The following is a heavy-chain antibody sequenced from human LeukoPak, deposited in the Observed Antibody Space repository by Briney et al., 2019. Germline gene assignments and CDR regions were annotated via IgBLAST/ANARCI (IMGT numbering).Heavy chain of an antibody. D-gene: IGHD4-23*01. V-gene: IGHV3-74*01. Sequence: GGSLRLSCAASGFTFSDYWMHWVRQAPGKGLVWVSRINTDGTFIRHADSVQGRFTISRDAAKNTLFLQMNSLRAEDTAVYYCLRVETYAYYDSWGQGTLVTVSS. CDR1: GFTFSDYW. CDR2: INTDGTFI. J-gene: IGHJ4*02. CDR3: LRVETYAYYDS.